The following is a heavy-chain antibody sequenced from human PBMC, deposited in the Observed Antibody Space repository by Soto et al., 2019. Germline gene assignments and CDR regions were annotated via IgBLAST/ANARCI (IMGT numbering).Heavy chain of an antibody. CDR3: ARDVGYNWNLIDY. Sequence: QVQLVQSGAEVKKPGASVKASCTASGYTFTSYAIHWVRQAPGQRLEWMGWVTAGNGNTKYSQKLQGRVTITRDTSASTAYVELSSLRSEDTAVYYCARDVGYNWNLIDYWGQGTLVTVSS. J-gene: IGHJ4*02. V-gene: IGHV1-3*01. D-gene: IGHD1-20*01. CDR1: GYTFTSYA. CDR2: VTAGNGNT.